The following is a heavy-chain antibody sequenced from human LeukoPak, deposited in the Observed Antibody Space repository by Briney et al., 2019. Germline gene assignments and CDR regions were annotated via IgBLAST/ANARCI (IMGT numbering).Heavy chain of an antibody. Sequence: HPGGSLRLSCAAPGFTLSSHAMAWGRQAPGKGLEWVSAVRDIGLRTFYADSVTGRFAISRDNSRNTVFLQMNSLRADDTAVYYCARPGCGGNCYYRMDVWGKGTTVTVSS. V-gene: IGHV3-23*01. CDR3: ARPGCGGNCYYRMDV. CDR2: VRDIGLRT. D-gene: IGHD2-21*01. CDR1: GFTLSSHA. J-gene: IGHJ6*04.